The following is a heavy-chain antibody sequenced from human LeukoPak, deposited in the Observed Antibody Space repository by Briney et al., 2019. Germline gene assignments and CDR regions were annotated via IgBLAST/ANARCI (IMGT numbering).Heavy chain of an antibody. CDR2: FDPEDGET. J-gene: IGHJ4*02. CDR3: ATPGDTVMVRPLDY. CDR1: GYTLTELS. D-gene: IGHD5-18*01. V-gene: IGHV1-24*01. Sequence: ASVKVSCKVSGYTLTELSMHWVRQAPGKGLEWMGGFDPEDGETIYAQKFQGRVTMTEDTSTDTAYMELSSLRSEDTAVYYCATPGDTVMVRPLDYWGQGTLVTVSS.